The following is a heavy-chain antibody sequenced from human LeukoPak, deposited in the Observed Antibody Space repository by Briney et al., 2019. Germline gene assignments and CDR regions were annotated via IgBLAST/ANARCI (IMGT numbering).Heavy chain of an antibody. Sequence: PSETLSLTCIVSGYSISSGYYWGWIRQPPGKGLEWIGSIYHSGSSLYNPSLKSRVTISVDTSENQFSLKLSSVTAADTAVYYCAGYSSSWSATLYWGQGTLVTVSS. D-gene: IGHD6-13*01. J-gene: IGHJ4*02. CDR2: IYHSGSS. V-gene: IGHV4-38-2*02. CDR1: GYSISSGYY. CDR3: AGYSSSWSATLY.